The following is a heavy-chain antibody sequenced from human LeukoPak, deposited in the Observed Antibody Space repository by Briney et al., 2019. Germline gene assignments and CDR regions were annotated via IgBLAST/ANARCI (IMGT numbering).Heavy chain of an antibody. D-gene: IGHD6-25*01. Sequence: ASVKVSCKASGYTFTSYGISWVRQAPGQGLEWMGWISAYNGNTNYAQKLQGRVTMTRDMSTSTVYMELSSLRSEDTAVYYCARESGDDFDYWGQGTLVTVSS. CDR1: GYTFTSYG. CDR3: ARESGDDFDY. V-gene: IGHV1-18*01. CDR2: ISAYNGNT. J-gene: IGHJ4*02.